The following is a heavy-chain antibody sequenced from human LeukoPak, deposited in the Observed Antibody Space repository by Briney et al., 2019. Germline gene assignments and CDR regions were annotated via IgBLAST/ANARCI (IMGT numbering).Heavy chain of an antibody. V-gene: IGHV3-7*01. CDR2: IKQDGSEK. CDR3: ARKAVAAAWWAPYYFDY. J-gene: IGHJ4*02. CDR1: GFTFSSYW. D-gene: IGHD6-13*01. Sequence: GGSLRLSSAASGFTFSSYWMSWVRQAPGKGLEWVANIKQDGSEKYYVDSVKGRFTISRDNAKNSLYLQMNSLRAEDTAVYYCARKAVAAAWWAPYYFDYWGQGTLVTVSS.